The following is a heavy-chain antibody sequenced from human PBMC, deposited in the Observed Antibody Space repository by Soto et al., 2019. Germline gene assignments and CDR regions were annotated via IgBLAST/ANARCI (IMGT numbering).Heavy chain of an antibody. Sequence: QVVLQESGPGVVKPSDTLSLTCNVSGASLSRYYWSWIRQPPGKGLEWIGRIYATGDTDYNPSLKSRLSMSVEMSKTQFSVALRSVTAADTAIYYCVRDGTKNLRDRFEPWGRGILVTVSS. D-gene: IGHD1-26*01. CDR1: GASLSRYY. J-gene: IGHJ5*02. V-gene: IGHV4-4*07. CDR3: VRDGTKNLRDRFEP. CDR2: IYATGDT.